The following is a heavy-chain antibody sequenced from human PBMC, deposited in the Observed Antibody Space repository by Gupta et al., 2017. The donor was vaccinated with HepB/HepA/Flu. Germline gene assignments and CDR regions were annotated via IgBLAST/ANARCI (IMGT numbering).Heavy chain of an antibody. CDR2: IIPILGIA. J-gene: IGHJ6*02. Sequence: QVQLVQSGAEVKKPGSSAKVSCKASGGTFSSYAISWVRQAPGQGLEWMGRIIPILGIANYAQKFQDRVTITADKSTSTAYMELSSLRSEDTAVYYCARERFFYYYGMDVWGQGTTVTVSS. D-gene: IGHD3-3*01. CDR1: GGTFSSYA. V-gene: IGHV1-69*04. CDR3: ARERFFYYYGMDV.